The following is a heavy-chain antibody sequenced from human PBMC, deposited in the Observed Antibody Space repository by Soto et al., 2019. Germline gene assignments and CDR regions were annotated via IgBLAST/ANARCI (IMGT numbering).Heavy chain of an antibody. J-gene: IGHJ4*02. CDR1: GGSISSYY. CDR2: IYYSGST. Sequence: QVQLQESGPGLVKPSETLSLTCTVSGGSISSYYWSWIRQPPGKGLEWLGYIYYSGSTNYNPTLNSRVTISVDTSKNQFSRKMSSVTAADTAVYYWASSGYYRRFDYWGQGTLVTVSS. CDR3: ASSGYYRRFDY. D-gene: IGHD3-22*01. V-gene: IGHV4-59*01.